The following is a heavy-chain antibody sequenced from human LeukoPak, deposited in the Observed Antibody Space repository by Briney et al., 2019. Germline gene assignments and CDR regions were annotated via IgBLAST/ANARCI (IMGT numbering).Heavy chain of an antibody. V-gene: IGHV3-7*01. CDR2: IKQDGSET. Sequence: GSLRLSCAASGFTFRGYWMTWVRQSPGKGLEWVANIKQDGSETYHVDSVKGRFTISRDNAKDSLYLEMNSLRAEDTAVYYCARGGQAGTGDLWGQGTLVTVSS. J-gene: IGHJ5*02. CDR3: ARGGQAGTGDL. CDR1: GFTFRGYW. D-gene: IGHD3-10*01.